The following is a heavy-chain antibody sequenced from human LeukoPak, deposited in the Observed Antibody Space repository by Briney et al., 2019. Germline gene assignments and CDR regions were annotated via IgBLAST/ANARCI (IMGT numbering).Heavy chain of an antibody. J-gene: IGHJ6*02. CDR1: GFTFSSYG. D-gene: IGHD3-10*01. V-gene: IGHV3-33*01. CDR3: ARSGSTYYYGMDV. CDR2: IWYDGTDK. Sequence: PGRSLRLTCAESGFTFSSYGMHWVRQGPGKGLEWVTFIWYDGTDKNYADSVKGRFTISRDNSKNTLYLQMNSLRAEDTAVYYCARSGSTYYYGMDVWGQGTTVTVSS.